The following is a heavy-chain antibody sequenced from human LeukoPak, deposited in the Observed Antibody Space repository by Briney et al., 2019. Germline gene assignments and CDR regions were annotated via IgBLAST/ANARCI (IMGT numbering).Heavy chain of an antibody. CDR3: AKTRFSGVSRIPGPDAFDI. Sequence: PGGSLRLSCAASGFTFSSYAMSWVRQAPGKGLEWVSAIRGSGGSTYYADSVKGRFTISRDNSKNTLYLQMNSLRAEDTAVYYCAKTRFSGVSRIPGPDAFDIWGQGTMVTVSS. V-gene: IGHV3-23*01. CDR1: GFTFSSYA. J-gene: IGHJ3*02. CDR2: IRGSGGST. D-gene: IGHD2-15*01.